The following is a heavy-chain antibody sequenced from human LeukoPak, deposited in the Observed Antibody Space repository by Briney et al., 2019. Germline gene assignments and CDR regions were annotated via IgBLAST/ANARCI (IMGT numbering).Heavy chain of an antibody. V-gene: IGHV4-34*01. Sequence: PSETLSLTCAVYGGSFSGYYWSWIRQPPGKGLEWIGEINHSGSTNYNPSLKSRVTISVDTSKNQFSLKLSSVTAADTAVFYCARGRDFYDNSGYYDFDSWGPGTLVTVSS. J-gene: IGHJ4*02. CDR3: ARGRDFYDNSGYYDFDS. CDR1: GGSFSGYY. CDR2: INHSGST. D-gene: IGHD3-22*01.